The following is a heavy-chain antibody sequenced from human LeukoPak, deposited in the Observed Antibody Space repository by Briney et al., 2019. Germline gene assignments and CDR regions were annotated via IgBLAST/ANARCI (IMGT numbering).Heavy chain of an antibody. D-gene: IGHD2-8*01. CDR1: GYTFTGYY. J-gene: IGHJ4*02. CDR3: ARAQVYAIRHNYYFDY. V-gene: IGHV1-2*02. Sequence: ASVKVSYKASGYTFTGYYMHWVRQAPGQGLEWMGWINPNSGGTNYAQKFQGRVTMTRDTSISTAYMELSRLRSDDTAVYYCARAQVYAIRHNYYFDYWGQGTLVTVSS. CDR2: INPNSGGT.